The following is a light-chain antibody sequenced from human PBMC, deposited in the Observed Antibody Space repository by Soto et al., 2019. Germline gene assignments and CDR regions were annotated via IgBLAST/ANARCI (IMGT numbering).Light chain of an antibody. CDR2: DVS. J-gene: IGLJ1*01. V-gene: IGLV2-14*03. CDR1: SSDVGAYNF. Sequence: QSALTQPASVSGSPGLSITISCTGTSSDVGAYNFVSWYQQHLDKAPKLMIFDVSNRPSGVSNRFSGSKSGNTASLTISGLQSEDEAEYYCGSYTTSSNYVFGTGTKVTVL. CDR3: GSYTTSSNYV.